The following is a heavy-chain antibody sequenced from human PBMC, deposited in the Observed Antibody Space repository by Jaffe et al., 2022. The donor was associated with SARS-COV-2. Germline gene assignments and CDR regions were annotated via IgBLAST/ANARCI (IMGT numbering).Heavy chain of an antibody. J-gene: IGHJ6*02. CDR3: ARLYRELDYYFGLDV. D-gene: IGHD1-1*01. CDR1: GSSFSDHG. Sequence: QVQLVESGGGVVQPGRSLRLSCAASGSSFSDHGMHWVRQAPGKGLEWVAVMSNDGSIEYYADSVRGRFMISRDNSKNTVYLQMNSLRPEDTAVYYCARLYRELDYYFGLDVWGQGTTVTVS. V-gene: IGHV3-30*03. CDR2: MSNDGSIE.